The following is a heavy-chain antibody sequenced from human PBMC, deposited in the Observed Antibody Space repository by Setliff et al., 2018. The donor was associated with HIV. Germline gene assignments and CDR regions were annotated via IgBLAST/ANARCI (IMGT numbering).Heavy chain of an antibody. Sequence: TASETLSLTCAVYGGSFSGYYWSWIRQPPGKGLEWIGEINHRGSTDYMPSLKGRVTISVDTSKNQFSLKLNSVTAADTAVYYCARQGGFSSSSYPRNYIDVWGKGTTVTVSS. J-gene: IGHJ6*03. D-gene: IGHD6-13*01. CDR2: INHRGST. V-gene: IGHV4-34*01. CDR1: GGSFSGYY. CDR3: ARQGGFSSSSYPRNYIDV.